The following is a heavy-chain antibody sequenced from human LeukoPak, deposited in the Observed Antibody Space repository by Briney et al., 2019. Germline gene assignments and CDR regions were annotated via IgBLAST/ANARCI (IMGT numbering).Heavy chain of an antibody. Sequence: GGSLRLSCAASGFIFSDYYMSWIRQAPGKRLEWGSYISSRSSYTNYADSVKGRFTISRDNAKNSLYLQMNSLRADDAAVYYCASTRGDYGDCNGFDPWGQGTLVSVSS. V-gene: IGHV3-11*06. J-gene: IGHJ5*02. D-gene: IGHD4-17*01. CDR3: ASTRGDYGDCNGFDP. CDR2: ISSRSSYT. CDR1: GFIFSDYY.